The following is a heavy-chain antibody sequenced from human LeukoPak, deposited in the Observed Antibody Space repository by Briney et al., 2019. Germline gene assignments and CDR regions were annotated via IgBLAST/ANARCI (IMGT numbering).Heavy chain of an antibody. D-gene: IGHD3-22*01. CDR1: GYTFTSYY. CDR3: ARDGGDSSGYYYYYYYMDV. CDR2: INPSGGST. Sequence: ASVKVSCKASGYTFTSYYMHWVRQAPGQGLEWMGTINPSGGSTSYAQKFQGRVTMTRDMSTSTVYMELSSLRSEDTAVYYCARDGGDSSGYYYYYYYMDVWGKGTTVTVSS. V-gene: IGHV1-46*01. J-gene: IGHJ6*03.